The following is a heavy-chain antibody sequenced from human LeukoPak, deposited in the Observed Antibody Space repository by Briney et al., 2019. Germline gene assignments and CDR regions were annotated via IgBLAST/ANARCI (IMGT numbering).Heavy chain of an antibody. D-gene: IGHD6-19*01. V-gene: IGHV3-64*01. Sequence: GGTLRLSCAASGFTFSSYGMSWVRQAPGKGLEYVSGISSNRGSTYYANSVKGRFTISRDNSKNTLYLQMGTLRPEDLAVYYCAMSSGWSQLNYWGQGTLVTVSS. J-gene: IGHJ4*02. CDR3: AMSSGWSQLNY. CDR1: GFTFSSYG. CDR2: ISSNRGST.